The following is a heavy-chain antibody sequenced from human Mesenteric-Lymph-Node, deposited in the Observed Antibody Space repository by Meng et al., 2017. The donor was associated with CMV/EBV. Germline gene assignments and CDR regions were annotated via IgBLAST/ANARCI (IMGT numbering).Heavy chain of an antibody. CDR1: GFTFSSYG. CDR3: AKDTIRYGDYPDAFDI. D-gene: IGHD4-17*01. J-gene: IGHJ3*02. Sequence: GFTFSSYGMHWVRQAPGKGLEWVAFIRYDGSNKYYADSVKGRFTISRDNSKNTLYLQMNSLRAEDTAVYYCAKDTIRYGDYPDAFDIWGRGTMVTVSS. V-gene: IGHV3-30*02. CDR2: IRYDGSNK.